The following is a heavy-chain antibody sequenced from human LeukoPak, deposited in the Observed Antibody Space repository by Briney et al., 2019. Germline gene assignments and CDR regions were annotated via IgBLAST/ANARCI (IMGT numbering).Heavy chain of an antibody. CDR3: AKVPDNRGGYAAFDI. D-gene: IGHD3-16*01. J-gene: IGHJ3*02. V-gene: IGHV3-7*01. CDR1: GLTFNDLW. Sequence: TGGSLRLSCAASGLTFNDLWMTWVRQAPGKGPELGANINGDGSEKVYVDSVKGRFTISSDNAKNSLFLEMSSLRVEDTAVYYGAKVPDNRGGYAAFDIWGQGTMVTVSS. CDR2: INGDGSEK.